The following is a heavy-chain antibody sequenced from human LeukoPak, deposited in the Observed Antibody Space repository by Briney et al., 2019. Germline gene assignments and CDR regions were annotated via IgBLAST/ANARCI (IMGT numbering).Heavy chain of an antibody. D-gene: IGHD1-26*01. Sequence: GGSLRLSCAASGFTFSSYWMHWVRQAPGKGLVWVSHINNDGSSTTYADSVKGRFTISRDNAKNTLYLQMNSLRAEDTAVYYCARGGAVGTTTVAFDIWGQGTMVTVSS. CDR3: ARGGAVGTTTVAFDI. CDR2: INNDGSST. J-gene: IGHJ3*02. V-gene: IGHV3-74*01. CDR1: GFTFSSYW.